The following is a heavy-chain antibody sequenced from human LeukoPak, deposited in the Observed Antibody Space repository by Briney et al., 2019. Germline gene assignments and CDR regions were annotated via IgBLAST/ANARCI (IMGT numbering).Heavy chain of an antibody. CDR3: ARDFKVTMVRGVENYYYYMDV. V-gene: IGHV1-46*03. D-gene: IGHD3-10*01. CDR1: GYTFTSYY. Sequence: ASVKVSCKASGYTFTSYYMHWVRQAPGQGLEWMGIINPSGGSTRYAQKFQGRVTMTRDTSTSTVYMELSSLRSEDTAVYYCARDFKVTMVRGVENYYYYMDVWGKGTTVTVSS. CDR2: INPSGGST. J-gene: IGHJ6*03.